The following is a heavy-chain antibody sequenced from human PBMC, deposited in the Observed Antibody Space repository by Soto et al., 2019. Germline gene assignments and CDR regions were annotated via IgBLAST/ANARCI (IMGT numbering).Heavy chain of an antibody. CDR3: ARGRNRELERGSYYYDYMDV. Sequence: QEQLQQWGAGLLKPSETLSLTCAVYGGSFSGYYWSWIRQPPGKGLKRIGEINHSGSTNYNPSLKSRVTISVDTSKNQFSLKLSSVTAADTAVYYCARGRNRELERGSYYYDYMDVWGKGTTVTVSS. J-gene: IGHJ6*03. V-gene: IGHV4-34*01. CDR2: INHSGST. CDR1: GGSFSGYY. D-gene: IGHD1-1*01.